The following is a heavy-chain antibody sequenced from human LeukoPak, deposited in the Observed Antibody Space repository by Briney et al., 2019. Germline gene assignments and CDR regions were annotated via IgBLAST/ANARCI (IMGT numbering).Heavy chain of an antibody. D-gene: IGHD3-10*01. CDR2: IIPIFGTA. CDR3: ARDRGGYGVADRGWFDP. CDR1: GGTFSSYA. V-gene: IGHV1-69*13. Sequence: SVKVSCKASGGTFSSYAISWVRQAPGQGLEWMGGIIPIFGTANYAQKFQGRVTITADESTSTAYMELSSLRSEDTAVYYCARDRGGYGVADRGWFDPWGQGTLVTVSS. J-gene: IGHJ5*02.